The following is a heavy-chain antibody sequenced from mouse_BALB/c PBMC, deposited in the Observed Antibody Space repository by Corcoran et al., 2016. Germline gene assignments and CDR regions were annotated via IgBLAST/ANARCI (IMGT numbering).Heavy chain of an antibody. Sequence: QVQLQQSGPELVKPGASVKMSCKTSGYTLTDYVISWVKQRTGQGLEWIGEIYPGSGSTYYNEKFKGKATLTADKSSNTAYMQLSSLTSEDSAFYFCARRTYYDPYYYAMDYWGQGTSVTVSS. J-gene: IGHJ4*01. D-gene: IGHD2-4*01. V-gene: IGHV1-81*01. CDR1: GYTLTDYV. CDR2: IYPGSGST. CDR3: ARRTYYDPYYYAMDY.